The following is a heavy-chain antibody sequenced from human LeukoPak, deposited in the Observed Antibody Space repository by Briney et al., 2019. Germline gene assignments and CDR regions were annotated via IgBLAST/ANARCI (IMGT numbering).Heavy chain of an antibody. CDR2: ISSSSSYI. V-gene: IGHV3-21*01. CDR3: ARDKIQEYQLLSPFDY. D-gene: IGHD2-2*01. Sequence: WGSLRLSCAASGFTFSSYSMNWVRQAPGKGLEWVSSISSSSSYIYYADSVKGRFTISRDNAKNSLYLQMNSLRAEDTAVYYCARDKIQEYQLLSPFDYWGQGTLVTVSS. J-gene: IGHJ4*02. CDR1: GFTFSSYS.